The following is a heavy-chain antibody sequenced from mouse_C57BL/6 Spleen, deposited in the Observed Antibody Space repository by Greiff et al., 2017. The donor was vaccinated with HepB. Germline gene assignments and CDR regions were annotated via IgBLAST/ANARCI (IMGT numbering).Heavy chain of an antibody. Sequence: EVKLVESGGDLVKPGGSLKLSCAASGFTFSSYGMSWVRQTPDKRLEWVATISSGGSYTYYPDSVKGRFTISRDNAKNTLYLQMSSLKSEDTAMYYCAWLLRESTGAVYFGVGRTEPTVTVLS. V-gene: IGHV5-6*01. J-gene: IGHJ1*03. D-gene: IGHD1-2*01. CDR1: GFTFSSYG. CDR2: ISSGGSYT. CDR3: AWLLRESTGAVYFGV.